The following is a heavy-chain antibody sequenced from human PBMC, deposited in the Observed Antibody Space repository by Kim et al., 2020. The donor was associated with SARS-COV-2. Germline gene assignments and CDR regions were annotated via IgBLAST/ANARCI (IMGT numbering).Heavy chain of an antibody. Sequence: SETLSLTCTVSGGSISSYYWSWIRQPPGKGLEWIGYIYYSGSTNYNPSLKSRVTISVDTSKNQFSLKLSSVTAADTAVYYCARSRILWFGASNWFDPWGQGTLVTVSS. CDR2: IYYSGST. D-gene: IGHD3-10*01. J-gene: IGHJ5*02. CDR3: ARSRILWFGASNWFDP. CDR1: GGSISSYY. V-gene: IGHV4-59*01.